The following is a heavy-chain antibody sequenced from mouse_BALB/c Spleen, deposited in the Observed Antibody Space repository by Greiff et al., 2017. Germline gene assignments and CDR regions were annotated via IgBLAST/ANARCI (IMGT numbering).Heavy chain of an antibody. CDR1: GFTFSSYT. J-gene: IGHJ3*01. D-gene: IGHD3-3*01. CDR2: ISSGGSYT. V-gene: IGHV5-6-4*01. CDR3: TRDGDWIWVAY. Sequence: EVKLMESGGGLVKPGGSLKLSCAASGFTFSSYTMSWVRQTPEKRLEWVATISSGGSYTYYPDSVKGRFTISRDNAKNTLYLQMSSLKSEDTAMYYCTRDGDWIWVAYWGQGTLVTVSA.